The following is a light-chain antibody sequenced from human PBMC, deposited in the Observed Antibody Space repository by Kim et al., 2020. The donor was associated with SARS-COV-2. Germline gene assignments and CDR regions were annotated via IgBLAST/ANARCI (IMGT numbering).Light chain of an antibody. J-gene: IGKJ4*01. CDR1: QSVSSY. CDR3: QQRSNWPLT. Sequence: LSPGERAILSCRASQSVSSYLAWYQQKPGQAPRLLIYDASNRATGIPARFSGSGSGTDFTLTISSLEPEDFAVYYCQQRSNWPLTFGGGTKVDIK. CDR2: DAS. V-gene: IGKV3-11*01.